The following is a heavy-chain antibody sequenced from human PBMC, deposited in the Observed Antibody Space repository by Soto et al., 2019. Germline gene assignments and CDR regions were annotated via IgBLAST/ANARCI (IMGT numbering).Heavy chain of an antibody. CDR3: ASGFESGYDYGSHSVD. V-gene: IGHV1-69*13. Sequence: SVKVSCKASGGTFSSYAISWVRQAPGQGLEWMGGIIPIFGTANYAQKFQGRVTITADESTSTAYMELSSLRSEDTAVYYCASGFESGYDYGSHSVDWGQGPLVTESS. CDR2: IIPIFGTA. D-gene: IGHD5-12*01. J-gene: IGHJ4*02. CDR1: GGTFSSYA.